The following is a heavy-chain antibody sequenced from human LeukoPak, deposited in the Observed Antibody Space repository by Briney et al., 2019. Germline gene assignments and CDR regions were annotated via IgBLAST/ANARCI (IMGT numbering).Heavy chain of an antibody. J-gene: IGHJ4*02. D-gene: IGHD6-19*01. Sequence: GGSLRLSCAASGFTFSSYSMNWVRQAPGKGLEWVSSISSSSYIYYADSVKGRFTIPRDNAKNSLYLQMNSLRAEDTAVYYCASPEISIAVAGTGFDYWGQGTLVTVSS. CDR1: GFTFSSYS. CDR3: ASPEISIAVAGTGFDY. V-gene: IGHV3-21*01. CDR2: ISSSSYI.